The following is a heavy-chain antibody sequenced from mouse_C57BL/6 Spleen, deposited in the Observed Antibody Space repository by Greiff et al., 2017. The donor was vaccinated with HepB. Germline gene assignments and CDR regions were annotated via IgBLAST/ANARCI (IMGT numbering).Heavy chain of an antibody. CDR2: ISYDGSN. D-gene: IGHD1-1*01. J-gene: IGHJ1*03. CDR3: ARRDYGSLSYWYFDV. Sequence: EVKLVESGPGLVKPSQSLSLTCSVTGYSITSGYYWNWIRQFPGNKLEWMGYISYDGSNNYNPSLKNRISITRDTSKNQFFLKLNSVTTEDTATYYCARRDYGSLSYWYFDVWGTGTTVTVSS. CDR1: GYSITSGYY. V-gene: IGHV3-6*01.